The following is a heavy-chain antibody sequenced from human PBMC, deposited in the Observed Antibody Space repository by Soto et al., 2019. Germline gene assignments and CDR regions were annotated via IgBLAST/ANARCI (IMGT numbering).Heavy chain of an antibody. J-gene: IGHJ6*02. V-gene: IGHV1-18*04. CDR1: GYTFTSYG. CDR3: ARDAPRVVYYGMDV. D-gene: IGHD2-21*01. CDR2: ISAYNGNT. Sequence: ASVKVSCKASGYTFTSYGISWARQAPGQGLEWMGWISAYNGNTNYAQKLQGRVTMTTDTSTSTAYMELRSLGSDDTAVYYCARDAPRVVYYGMDVWGQGTTVTVSS.